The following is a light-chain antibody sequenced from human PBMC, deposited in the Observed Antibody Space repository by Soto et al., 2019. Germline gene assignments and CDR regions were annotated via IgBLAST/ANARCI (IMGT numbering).Light chain of an antibody. CDR1: QSVLYSSNNNNY. CDR3: QQYYTTPLT. V-gene: IGKV4-1*01. CDR2: WAS. Sequence: DIVMTQSPDSLAVSLGERATINCKSSQSVLYSSNNNNYLAWYQQKPGQPLKLLIYWASTRESGVPDRFSGSGSGTDFNLTINSLQAEDVAVYYCQQYYTTPLTFGGGTNVEIK. J-gene: IGKJ4*01.